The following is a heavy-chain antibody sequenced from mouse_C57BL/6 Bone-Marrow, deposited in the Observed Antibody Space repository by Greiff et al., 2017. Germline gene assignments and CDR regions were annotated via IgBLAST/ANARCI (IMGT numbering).Heavy chain of an antibody. V-gene: IGHV1-78*01. D-gene: IGHD2-2*01. Sequence: QVQLQQSDAELAKPGASVKISCKVSGYTFTDHTIHWMKQRPEQGLEWIGYIYPRDGSTKYNEKFKGKATLTADKSSSTAYMQLNRLSSEYSAVYFCARSLWLRRIFRYAMDYWGQGTSVTVSS. CDR3: ARSLWLRRIFRYAMDY. CDR2: IYPRDGST. J-gene: IGHJ4*01. CDR1: GYTFTDHT.